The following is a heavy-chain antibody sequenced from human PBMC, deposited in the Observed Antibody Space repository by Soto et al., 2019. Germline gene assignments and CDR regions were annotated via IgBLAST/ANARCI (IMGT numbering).Heavy chain of an antibody. CDR2: ISSSSSYI. D-gene: IGHD6-13*01. V-gene: IGHV3-21*01. Sequence: EVQLVESGGGLVKPGGSLRLSCAASGFTFSSYSMNWVRQAPGKGLEWVSSISSSSSYIYYADSVKGRFTISRDNAKNSLYLQMNSLRAEDTAVYYCARDFDSSSWYFGYYYGMDVWGQGTTVTVSS. CDR3: ARDFDSSSWYFGYYYGMDV. J-gene: IGHJ6*02. CDR1: GFTFSSYS.